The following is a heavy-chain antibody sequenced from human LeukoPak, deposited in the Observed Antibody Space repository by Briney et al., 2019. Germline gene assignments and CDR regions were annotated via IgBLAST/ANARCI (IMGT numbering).Heavy chain of an antibody. CDR2: IYYSGST. V-gene: IGHV4-59*08. Sequence: SETLSLTCTVSGGSISSYYWSWIRQPPGKGLEWIGYIYYSGSTNYNPSLKSRVTISVDTSKNQFSLKLSSVTAADTAVYYCARQSRSVRGVYYGMDVWGQGTTVTVSS. CDR1: GGSISSYY. J-gene: IGHJ6*02. CDR3: ARQSRSVRGVYYGMDV. D-gene: IGHD2-2*01.